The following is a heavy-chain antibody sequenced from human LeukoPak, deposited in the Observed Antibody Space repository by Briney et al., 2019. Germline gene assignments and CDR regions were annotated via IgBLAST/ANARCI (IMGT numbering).Heavy chain of an antibody. CDR2: IYTSGST. J-gene: IGHJ3*02. CDR1: GGSISSYY. D-gene: IGHD3-22*01. CDR3: ARVRLSSSGYSDDAFDI. V-gene: IGHV4-4*07. Sequence: SETLSLTCTVSGGSISSYYWSWIRQPAGKGLEWIGRIYTSGSTNYNPSLERRVTIIVDNNYNTSLQSQVTMLGDTSKNQFSLKLISVTAAYTAVYYCARVRLSSSGYSDDAFDIWGQGTMVTVSS.